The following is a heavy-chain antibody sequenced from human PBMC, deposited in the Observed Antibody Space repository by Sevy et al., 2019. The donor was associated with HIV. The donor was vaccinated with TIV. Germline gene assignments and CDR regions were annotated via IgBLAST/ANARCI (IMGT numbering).Heavy chain of an antibody. CDR3: ARDGYDGSGYQRGLFDF. CDR1: GYIFTSYG. V-gene: IGHV1-18*01. CDR2: INGHNGNT. J-gene: IGHJ4*02. Sequence: ASVKVSCKASGYIFTSYGISWVRQAPRQGLEWMGWINGHNGNTNYVQNLQGRVTMTTDTSTNTAYMGLRSLRSDDTAGYYCARDGYDGSGYQRGLFDFWGQGTLVTVSS. D-gene: IGHD3-22*01.